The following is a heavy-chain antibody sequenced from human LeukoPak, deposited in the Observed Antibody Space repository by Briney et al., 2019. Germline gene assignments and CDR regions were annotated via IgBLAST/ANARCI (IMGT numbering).Heavy chain of an antibody. Sequence: SETLSLTCSVSGHSISSGHYWGWIRPPPGKGLEWIGSIYHSGPTYYNPSLKSRVTISVDTSKNHFSLTLSSVTAADTAVYYCARDVDRFDYWGQGTLVTVSS. CDR2: IYHSGPT. CDR1: GHSISSGHY. V-gene: IGHV4-38-2*02. D-gene: IGHD2-21*01. CDR3: ARDVDRFDY. J-gene: IGHJ4*02.